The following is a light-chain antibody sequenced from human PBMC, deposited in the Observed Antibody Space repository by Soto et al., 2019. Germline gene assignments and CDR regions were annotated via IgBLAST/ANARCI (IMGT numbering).Light chain of an antibody. CDR2: LGS. CDR3: MQGLHFPLT. J-gene: IGKJ4*01. Sequence: EIVMIQSPLSLPVTPGEPASISCRSSQSLLNSNGYNYLDWYLQKPGQSPQLLIYLGSNRASGVPDRFSGSGSGTDFTLQISRVEAEDVGVYYCMQGLHFPLTFGGGTKVEIK. CDR1: QSLLNSNGYNY. V-gene: IGKV2-28*01.